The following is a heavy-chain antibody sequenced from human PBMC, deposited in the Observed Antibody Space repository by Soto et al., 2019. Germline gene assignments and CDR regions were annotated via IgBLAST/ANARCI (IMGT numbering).Heavy chain of an antibody. CDR3: SFQESTTVTTFEY. D-gene: IGHD4-17*01. CDR1: GFSFSDAW. J-gene: IGHJ4*01. Sequence: PGGSLRLSCEASGFSFSDAWMSWIRQAPGKGLEWVGRIKSKTDAGTTDYAAPVKGRFTISRDGSKNTLYLQMNSLKTEDTAVYYCSFQESTTVTTFEYWGHGTLVTVSS. CDR2: IKSKTDAGTT. V-gene: IGHV3-15*01.